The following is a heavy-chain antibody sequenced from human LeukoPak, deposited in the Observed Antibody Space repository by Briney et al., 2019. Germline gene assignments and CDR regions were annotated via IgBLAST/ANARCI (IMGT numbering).Heavy chain of an antibody. J-gene: IGHJ3*02. CDR2: INHSGST. V-gene: IGHV4-34*01. Sequence: SETLSLTCAVYGGSFSGYYWSWIRQPPGKGLEWIGEINHSGSTNYDPSLKSRVTISVDTSKNQFSLKLSSVTAADTAVYYCARADDAFDIWGQETMVTVSS. CDR3: ARADDAFDI. CDR1: GGSFSGYY.